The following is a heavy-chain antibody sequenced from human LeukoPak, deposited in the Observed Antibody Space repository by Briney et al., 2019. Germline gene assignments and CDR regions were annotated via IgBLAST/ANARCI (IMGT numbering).Heavy chain of an antibody. CDR3: ARDPVAVTGTFYFDY. CDR1: GFTFSSYA. CDR2: ISYDGSNK. D-gene: IGHD6-19*01. V-gene: IGHV3-30-3*01. J-gene: IGHJ4*02. Sequence: GGSLRLSCAASGFTFSSYAMHWVRQAPGKGLEWVAVISYDGSNKYYADSVKGRFTISRDNSKNTLYLQMNSLRAEDTAVYYCARDPVAVTGTFYFDYWGQGTLVTVSS.